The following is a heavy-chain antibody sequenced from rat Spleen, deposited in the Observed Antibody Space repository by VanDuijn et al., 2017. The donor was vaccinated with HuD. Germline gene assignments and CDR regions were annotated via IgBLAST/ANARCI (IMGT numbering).Heavy chain of an antibody. CDR3: ARHDYSGDVDFDY. Sequence: EVQLKESGPGLVQPSQTLSLTCTVSGFSLTDYSVHWVRQPPGKGLEWLGVKWSGGSTACNSALKSRLSISRDTSKSQVFLKMNSLQPEDTGTYYCARHDYSGDVDFDYWGQGVMVTVSS. CDR2: KWSGGST. J-gene: IGHJ2*01. CDR1: GFSLTDYS. D-gene: IGHD1-1*01. V-gene: IGHV2S63*01.